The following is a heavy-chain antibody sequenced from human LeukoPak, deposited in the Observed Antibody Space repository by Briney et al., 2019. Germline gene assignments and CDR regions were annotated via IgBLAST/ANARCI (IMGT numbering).Heavy chain of an antibody. J-gene: IGHJ5*01. V-gene: IGHV3-7*01. CDR1: GFTFSNYW. CDR3: ARDTEWELLARPRGALDS. Sequence: GGSLRLSCAASGFTFSNYWMSWVRQAPGKGLEFMANIKEAGSEKYYVDSVKGRFTISRDNDKNSVHLQMNNLRAEDTAVYYCARDTEWELLARPRGALDSWGQGTLVTVSS. CDR2: IKEAGSEK. D-gene: IGHD1-26*01.